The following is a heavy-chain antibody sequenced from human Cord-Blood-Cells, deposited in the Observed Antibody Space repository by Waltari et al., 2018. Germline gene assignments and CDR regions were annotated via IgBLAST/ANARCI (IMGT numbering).Heavy chain of an antibody. CDR1: GFPVSINY. CDR2: IYSGGST. CDR3: ARDRYYYYGMDV. J-gene: IGHJ6*02. Sequence: EVQLVESGGGLVQPGGSLRLSCAASGFPVSINYMSWVRQAPGKGLEWVSVIYSGGSTYYADSVKGRFTISRDNSKNTLYLQMNSLRAEDTAVYYCARDRYYYYGMDVWGQGTTVTVSS. V-gene: IGHV3-66*01.